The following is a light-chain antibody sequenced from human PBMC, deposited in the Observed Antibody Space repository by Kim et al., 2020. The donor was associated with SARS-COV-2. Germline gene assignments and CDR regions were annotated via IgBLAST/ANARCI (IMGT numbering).Light chain of an antibody. CDR2: AAY. CDR3: QQQFALPHT. V-gene: IGKV1-8*01. CDR1: LIIARY. J-gene: IGKJ2*01. Sequence: SVHPVDNVTSTGRPTLIIARYLGWFQQRAEKAPQLLIYAAYTLHTGAPSRFSGSGSGTDFTLTINPLLSEDSATYFCQQQFALPHTFGQGTKL.